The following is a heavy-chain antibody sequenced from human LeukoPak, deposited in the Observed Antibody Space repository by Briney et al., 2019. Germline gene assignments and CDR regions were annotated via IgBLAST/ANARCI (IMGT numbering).Heavy chain of an antibody. D-gene: IGHD1-26*01. V-gene: IGHV3-48*03. CDR1: GFTFSSYE. Sequence: KSGGSLRLSCAASGFTFSSYEMNWVRQAPGKGLEWVSYISSSGSTIYYADSVKGRFTISRDNAKNSLYLQMNSLRAEDTALYYCARDQGGSYLKTVVESWFDPWGQGTLVTVSS. J-gene: IGHJ5*02. CDR2: ISSSGSTI. CDR3: ARDQGGSYLKTVVESWFDP.